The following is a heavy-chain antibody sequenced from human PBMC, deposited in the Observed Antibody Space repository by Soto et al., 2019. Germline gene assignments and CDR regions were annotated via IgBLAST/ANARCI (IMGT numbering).Heavy chain of an antibody. CDR3: AGDRGSSYNYCYYGMDV. CDR1: GFTFSSYG. J-gene: IGHJ6*02. D-gene: IGHD6-6*01. CDR2: IWYDGSNK. V-gene: IGHV3-33*01. Sequence: QVQLVECGGGVVQPGRSLRLSCAASGFTFSSYGMHWVRQAPGKGLEWVAVIWYDGSNKYYADSVKGRFTISRANSKNTLYRQMNSMRAEDTVVYYYAGDRGSSYNYCYYGMDVWCQGTTVTVSS.